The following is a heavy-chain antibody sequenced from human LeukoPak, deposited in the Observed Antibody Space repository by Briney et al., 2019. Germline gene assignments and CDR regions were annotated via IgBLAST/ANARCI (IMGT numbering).Heavy chain of an antibody. D-gene: IGHD1-26*01. V-gene: IGHV3-23*01. Sequence: GGSLRLSCAASGLTFSSYAISWVRQAPGKGLEWVSTISGNGDYIYYADSVKGRFTISRDNSKNTLYLQMNSLRAEDTAIYYCAKYGMTSRSYFDYWGRGTLVTVSS. CDR2: ISGNGDYI. J-gene: IGHJ4*02. CDR3: AKYGMTSRSYFDY. CDR1: GLTFSSYA.